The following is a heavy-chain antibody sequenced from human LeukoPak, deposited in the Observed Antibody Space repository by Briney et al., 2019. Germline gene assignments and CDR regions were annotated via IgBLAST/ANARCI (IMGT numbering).Heavy chain of an antibody. CDR2: IKKGGSEK. CDR1: GFTFSSRDW. V-gene: IGHV3-7*01. J-gene: IGHJ4*02. Sequence: GGSLRLSCVASGFTFSSRDWMTWVRQAPGKGLEGVANIKKGGSEKYYVDSVNGRFTISRDNAKNSLYLQMNSLRAEDTAVYYCARDQDYYDSSGYYLIFDYWGQGTLVTVSS. D-gene: IGHD3-22*01. CDR3: ARDQDYYDSSGYYLIFDY.